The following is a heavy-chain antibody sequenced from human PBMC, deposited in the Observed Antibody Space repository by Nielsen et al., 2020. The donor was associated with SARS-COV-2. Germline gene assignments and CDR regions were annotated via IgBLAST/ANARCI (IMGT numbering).Heavy chain of an antibody. CDR3: AKDMAYYDILTGYHYGMDV. D-gene: IGHD3-9*01. CDR1: GFTVGSNY. J-gene: IGHJ6*02. Sequence: GESLKISCAVSGFTVGSNYMTWVRQAPGKGLESVSVIHGGGNTYYADSVKGRFTISRHSSNNTLFLQMNSLRAEDTAVYYCAKDMAYYDILTGYHYGMDVWGQGTTVTVSS. CDR2: IHGGGNT. V-gene: IGHV3-53*04.